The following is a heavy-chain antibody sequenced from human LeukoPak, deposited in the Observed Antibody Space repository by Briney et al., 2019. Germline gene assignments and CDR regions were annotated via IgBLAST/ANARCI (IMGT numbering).Heavy chain of an antibody. CDR3: ARARQLVPWFDP. CDR1: GFTFSSYA. V-gene: IGHV3-30-3*01. J-gene: IGHJ5*02. Sequence: GGSLRLSCAASGFTFSSYAMHWVRQAPGKGLEWVAVISYDGSNKYYADSVKGRFTISRDNSKNTLYLQMNSLRAEDTAVYYCARARQLVPWFDPWGQGTLVTVSS. CDR2: ISYDGSNK. D-gene: IGHD6-6*01.